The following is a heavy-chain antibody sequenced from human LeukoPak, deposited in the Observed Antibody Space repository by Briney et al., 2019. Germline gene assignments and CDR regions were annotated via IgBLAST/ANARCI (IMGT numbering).Heavy chain of an antibody. CDR3: ARVFTDRPNHPPYYGSGNELYGMDV. V-gene: IGHV4-59*10. CDR2: TYTSGST. Sequence: KPSETLSLTCAVYGGSFSGYYWSWIRQPAGKGLEWIGRTYTSGSTNYNPSLKSRVTMSADTSKNQFSLKLSSVTAADTAVYYCARVFTDRPNHPPYYGSGNELYGMDVWGQGTTVTVSS. D-gene: IGHD3-10*01. CDR1: GGSFSGYY. J-gene: IGHJ6*02.